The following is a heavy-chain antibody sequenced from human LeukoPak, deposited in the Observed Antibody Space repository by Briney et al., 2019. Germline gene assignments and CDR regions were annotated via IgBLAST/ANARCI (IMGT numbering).Heavy chain of an antibody. D-gene: IGHD2-2*01. CDR3: ASLWPYQLSAFDI. CDR1: GGSFSGYY. J-gene: IGHJ3*02. Sequence: SETLSLTCAVYGGSFSGYYWSWIRQPPGKGLEWIGEINHSGSTNYNPSLKSRVTISVDTSKIQFSLKLSSVTAADTAVYYCASLWPYQLSAFDIWGQGTMVTVS. V-gene: IGHV4-34*01. CDR2: INHSGST.